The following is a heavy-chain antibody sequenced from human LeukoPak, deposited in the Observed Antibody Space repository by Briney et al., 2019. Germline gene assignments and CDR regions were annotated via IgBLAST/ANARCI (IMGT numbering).Heavy chain of an antibody. Sequence: GASLKISCQGSGYSFTSYWIGWVRQLPGKGLEWMGIIYPGDSDTRYSPSFQGQVTISADKSISTAYLQWSSLKASDTAMYYCARTVLRYFDWSPAGGFDYWGQGTLVTVSS. V-gene: IGHV5-51*01. CDR1: GYSFTSYW. D-gene: IGHD3-9*01. CDR3: ARTVLRYFDWSPAGGFDY. CDR2: IYPGDSDT. J-gene: IGHJ4*02.